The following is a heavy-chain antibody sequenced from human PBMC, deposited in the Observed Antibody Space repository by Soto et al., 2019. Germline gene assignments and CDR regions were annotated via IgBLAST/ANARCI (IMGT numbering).Heavy chain of an antibody. CDR1: GYSFTKYH. CDR2: INPSGDST. V-gene: IGHV1-46*01. D-gene: IGHD5-12*01. J-gene: IGHJ4*02. Sequence: ASVKVSCKASGYSFTKYHMHWVRQAPGQGLEWMGIINPSGDSTSYAQEFQGRVTMTRETSTSTLYMELSSLRSEDTAVYYCARATRSGSPHFDHWGQGTLVTVSS. CDR3: ARATRSGSPHFDH.